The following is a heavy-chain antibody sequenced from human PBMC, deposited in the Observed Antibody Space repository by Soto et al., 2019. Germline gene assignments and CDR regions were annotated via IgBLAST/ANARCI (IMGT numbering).Heavy chain of an antibody. V-gene: IGHV4-59*01. CDR3: ARSVAVPGAHIDY. J-gene: IGHJ4*02. D-gene: IGHD6-19*01. CDR2: VYYTGIT. CDR1: GGSISGSY. Sequence: PSETLSLTCSVSGGSISGSYCSWIRQSPGKGLEWLGYVYYTGITNYSPSLRSRVSISVDTSKNEFSLRLTSVTAADTAVYFCARSVAVPGAHIDYWGQRTQVAVSP.